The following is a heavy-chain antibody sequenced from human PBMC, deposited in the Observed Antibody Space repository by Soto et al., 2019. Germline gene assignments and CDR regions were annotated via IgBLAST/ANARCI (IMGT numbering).Heavy chain of an antibody. Sequence: PSETLSLTCTVSGGSVSSGSYYWSWIRQPPGKGLEWIGYIYYSGSTNYNPSLKSRVTISVDTSKNQFSLKLSSVTAADTAVYYCARGYSSSSEYYFDYWGQGALVTVSS. J-gene: IGHJ4*02. CDR3: ARGYSSSSEYYFDY. CDR2: IYYSGST. V-gene: IGHV4-61*01. CDR1: GGSVSSGSYY. D-gene: IGHD6-13*01.